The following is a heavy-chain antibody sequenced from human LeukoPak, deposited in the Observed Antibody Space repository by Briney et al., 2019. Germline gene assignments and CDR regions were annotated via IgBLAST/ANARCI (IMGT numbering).Heavy chain of an antibody. V-gene: IGHV3-23*01. D-gene: IGHD4-11*01. CDR1: GFIFNNAK. CDR3: ARGRLPKYYFDS. CDR2: VSGSGDNT. Sequence: GGSLRLSCAASGFIFNNAKMHWVRQAPGKGLEWVSGVSGSGDNTYYADSVKGRFTVSRDNSKSTVYLQMNSLRVDDTAVYYCARGRLPKYYFDSWGQGTLVTVSS. J-gene: IGHJ4*02.